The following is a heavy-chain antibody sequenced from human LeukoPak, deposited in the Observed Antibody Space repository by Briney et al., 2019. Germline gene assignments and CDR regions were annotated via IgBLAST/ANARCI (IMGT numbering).Heavy chain of an antibody. D-gene: IGHD4-17*01. CDR2: ISGSGGNT. Sequence: PGGSLRLSCAASGFTFSSSAMSWVRQAPGKGLDWVSAISGSGGNTYYADSVKGRFTISRDNSKNTLYLQMNSLRAEDTAVYYCARALHYGDYHPHYDAFDIWGQGTMVTVSS. J-gene: IGHJ3*02. CDR3: ARALHYGDYHPHYDAFDI. V-gene: IGHV3-23*01. CDR1: GFTFSSSA.